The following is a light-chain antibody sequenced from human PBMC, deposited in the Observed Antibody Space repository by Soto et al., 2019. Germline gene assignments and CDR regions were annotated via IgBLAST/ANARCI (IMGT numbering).Light chain of an antibody. CDR1: SRDVGGYNY. CDR2: EVS. V-gene: IGLV2-14*01. J-gene: IGLJ2*01. CDR3: SSYTSSSTLVV. Sequence: QSALTQPASVSGSPGQSITISCTGTSRDVGGYNYVSWYQQHPGKAPKLMIYEVSNRPSGVSNRFSRSKSGNTASLTISGLQAEDEADYYCSSYTSSSTLVVFGGGTKLTVL.